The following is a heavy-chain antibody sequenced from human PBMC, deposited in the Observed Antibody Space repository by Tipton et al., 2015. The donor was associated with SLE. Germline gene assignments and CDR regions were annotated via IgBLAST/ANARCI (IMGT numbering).Heavy chain of an antibody. CDR3: ARVYQVGYFDY. V-gene: IGHV4-34*01. Sequence: TLSLTCAVYGGSFSGYYWSWIRRPPGKGLEWIGEISLGGSTYYNPSLKSRVTISVDTSKNQFSLKLSSVTAADTAVYYCARVYQVGYFDYWGQGTLVTVSS. CDR1: GGSFSGYY. D-gene: IGHD1-26*01. J-gene: IGHJ4*02. CDR2: ISLGGST.